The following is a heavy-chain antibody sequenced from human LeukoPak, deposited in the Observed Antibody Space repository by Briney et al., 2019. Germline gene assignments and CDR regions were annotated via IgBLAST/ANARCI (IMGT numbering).Heavy chain of an antibody. CDR3: AKGGYFAFDF. J-gene: IGHJ3*01. Sequence: STNDMNSAQGRLTISRDNSKNTLYLQMHSLRAEDTATYFCAKGGYFAFDFWGQGTKVTVSS. V-gene: IGHV3-23*01. CDR2: ST. D-gene: IGHD2-2*03.